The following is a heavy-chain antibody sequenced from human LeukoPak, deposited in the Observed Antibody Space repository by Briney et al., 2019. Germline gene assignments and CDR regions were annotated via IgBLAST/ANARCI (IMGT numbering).Heavy chain of an antibody. CDR1: GFTFSSYS. CDR2: IKSKTDGGTT. Sequence: GGSLRLSCAASGFTFSSYSMIWVRQAPGRGLEWVGRIKSKTDGGTTDYAAPVKGRFTISRDDSKNTLYLQMNSLKTEDTAVYYCTTDPIAALVYWGQGTLVTVSS. J-gene: IGHJ4*02. D-gene: IGHD6-6*01. V-gene: IGHV3-15*01. CDR3: TTDPIAALVY.